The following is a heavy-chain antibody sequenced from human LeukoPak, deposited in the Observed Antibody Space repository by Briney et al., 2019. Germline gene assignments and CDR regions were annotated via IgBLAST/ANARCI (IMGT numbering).Heavy chain of an antibody. J-gene: IGHJ4*02. CDR3: ARGARSSGWSLDY. CDR1: GGSISSYY. D-gene: IGHD6-19*01. V-gene: IGHV4-59*12. Sequence: PSETLSLTCTVSGGSISSYYWSWIRQPPGKGLEWIGYIYYSGSTYYNPSLKSRVTISVDTSKNQFSLKLSSVTAADTAVYYCARGARSSGWSLDYWGQGTLVTVSS. CDR2: IYYSGST.